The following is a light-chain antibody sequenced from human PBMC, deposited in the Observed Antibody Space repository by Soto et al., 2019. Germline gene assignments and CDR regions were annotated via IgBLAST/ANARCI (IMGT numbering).Light chain of an antibody. CDR2: GAF. CDR3: QQYGSSPRT. V-gene: IGKV3-20*01. Sequence: GLTQSPGTLSLSQGERATFSCRASQSVSSNYLAWYQQKPGQAPRLLIYGAFKRATGIPDRFSGSGSGTDFTLTISRMEPEDFAVYCCQQYGSSPRTFGQGTKVDIK. CDR1: QSVSSNY. J-gene: IGKJ1*01.